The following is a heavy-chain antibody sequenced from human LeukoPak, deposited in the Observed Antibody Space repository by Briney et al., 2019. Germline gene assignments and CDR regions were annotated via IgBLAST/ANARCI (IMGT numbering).Heavy chain of an antibody. CDR3: VARPLTALRAWFDP. D-gene: IGHD4/OR15-4a*01. CDR2: VYNSGNP. V-gene: IGHV4-59*08. CDR1: NGSISSSY. J-gene: IGHJ5*02. Sequence: SETLSLTCTVSNGSISSSYWSWIRQPPGKGLEWIVSVYNSGNPKYNPSLESRVSMSVDTCKNQFSLKLTSVTAADTAVYYCVARPLTALRAWFDPWGQGILVTVSS.